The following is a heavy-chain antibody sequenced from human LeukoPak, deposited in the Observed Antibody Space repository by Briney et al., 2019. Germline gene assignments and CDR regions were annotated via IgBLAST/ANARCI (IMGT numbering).Heavy chain of an antibody. CDR2: ISSSSSTI. CDR1: GFTFSSYA. V-gene: IGHV3-48*01. Sequence: GGSLRLSCAASGFTFSSYAMSWVRQAPGKGLEWVSYISSSSSTIYYADSVKGRFTISRDNAKNSLYLQVNSLRAEDTAVYYCARERYNFDYWGQGTLVTVSS. J-gene: IGHJ4*02. CDR3: ARERYNFDY. D-gene: IGHD3-9*01.